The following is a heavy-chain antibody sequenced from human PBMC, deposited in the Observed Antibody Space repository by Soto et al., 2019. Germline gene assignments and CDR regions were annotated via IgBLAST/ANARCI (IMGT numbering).Heavy chain of an antibody. V-gene: IGHV3-23*01. D-gene: IGHD3-10*01. CDR1: GFTFSTYA. J-gene: IGHJ4*02. CDR3: AKQRAGYGSGSDTYYVDF. Sequence: EVQLLESGGGLVQPGGSLRLSCSTSGFTFSTYAMNWVRQAPGKGLEWVSALSGSGGTTYYADSVRGRFTISRDTSKNTLFLQMNSLRAEDTALYYCAKQRAGYGSGSDTYYVDFWGQGTPVTVSS. CDR2: LSGSGGTT.